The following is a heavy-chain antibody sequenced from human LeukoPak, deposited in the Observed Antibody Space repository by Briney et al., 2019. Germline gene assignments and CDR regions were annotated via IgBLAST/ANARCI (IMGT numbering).Heavy chain of an antibody. CDR2: IYSGGTT. D-gene: IGHD2-8*01. CDR1: GISVSNIY. V-gene: IGHV3-66*01. J-gene: IGHJ5*02. CDR3: ARSAMGNWFGP. Sequence: PGGSLRLSCVVSGISVSNIYMSWVRQAPGKGLEWVSTIYSGGTTYYVDSVKGRFTISRDNSKNTVDLQMNNLRAEDTAVYYCARSAMGNWFGPWGQGTLVTVSS.